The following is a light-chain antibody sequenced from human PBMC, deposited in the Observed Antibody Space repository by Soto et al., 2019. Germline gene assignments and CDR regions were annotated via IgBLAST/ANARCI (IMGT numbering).Light chain of an antibody. CDR2: AAS. Sequence: IRLTQPPSSLSGSVGDRVTITSRASRGIRNDLGWYQQKPGKAPNLLVFAASNLQSGVPSRFSGSGSGTDFTLTISSLQPEDFATYYCLQTYDFPLTFGQGTRLEIK. CDR3: LQTYDFPLT. J-gene: IGKJ5*01. V-gene: IGKV1-6*01. CDR1: RGIRND.